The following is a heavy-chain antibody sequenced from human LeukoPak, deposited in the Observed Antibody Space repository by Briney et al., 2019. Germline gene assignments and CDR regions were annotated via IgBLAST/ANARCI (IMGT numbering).Heavy chain of an antibody. CDR2: ISLSGTNI. Sequence: GGSLRLSCAASGFTFSSYEFIWVRQAPGKGLEWISYISLSGTNINYADSVQGRFAISRDNAKSSLYLQMSSLRTDDTAVYYCARESDSGGYRFDSWGQGSLITVSS. CDR1: GFTFSSYE. V-gene: IGHV3-48*03. J-gene: IGHJ4*02. CDR3: ARESDSGGYRFDS. D-gene: IGHD3-22*01.